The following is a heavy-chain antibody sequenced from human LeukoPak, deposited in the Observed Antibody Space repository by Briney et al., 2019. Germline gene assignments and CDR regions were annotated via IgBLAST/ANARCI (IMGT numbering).Heavy chain of an antibody. J-gene: IGHJ6*04. CDR1: GFTFSSYA. Sequence: GGSLRLSCAASGFTFSSYAMSWVRQAPGKGLEWVSAISGSGDNTYYAGSVKGRFTISRDNSKNTLYLQMNSLRAEDTAVYYCAKGTLYYGSGSYMDVWGKGTTVSVSS. CDR2: ISGSGDNT. V-gene: IGHV3-23*01. D-gene: IGHD3-10*01. CDR3: AKGTLYYGSGSYMDV.